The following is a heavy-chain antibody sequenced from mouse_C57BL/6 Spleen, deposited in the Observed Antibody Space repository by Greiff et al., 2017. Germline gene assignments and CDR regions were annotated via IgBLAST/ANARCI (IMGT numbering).Heavy chain of an antibody. V-gene: IGHV1-52*01. CDR2: IDPSDSET. CDR3: ARGATVVATDY. J-gene: IGHJ2*01. CDR1: GYTFTSYW. Sequence: QVQLQQPGAELVRPGSSVKLSCKASGYTFTSYWMHWVKQRPIQGLEWIGNIDPSDSETHYNQKFKDKATLTVDKSSSTAYMQRSSLTSEDSAVYYCARGATVVATDYWGHGTTLTVSS. D-gene: IGHD1-1*01.